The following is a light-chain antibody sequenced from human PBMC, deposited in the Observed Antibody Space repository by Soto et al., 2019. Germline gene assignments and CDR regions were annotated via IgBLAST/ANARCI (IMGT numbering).Light chain of an antibody. CDR2: DVS. J-gene: IGKJ4*01. CDR1: QSVSSN. V-gene: IGKV3D-15*01. CDR3: QQYNNWPLT. Sequence: EIVLTQSPGTLSLSPGERATLSCWASQSVSSNLAWYQQKPGQAPRLLIYDVSTRATGIPTRFSGSGSGTEFTLTISSLQSEDFAAYYCQQYNNWPLTFGGGTKVEIK.